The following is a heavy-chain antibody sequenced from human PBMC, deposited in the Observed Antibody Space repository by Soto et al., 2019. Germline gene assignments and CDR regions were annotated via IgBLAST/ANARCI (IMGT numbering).Heavy chain of an antibody. J-gene: IGHJ5*02. CDR1: GESFIGYY. CDR3: ARTDIVTTNWFDP. Sequence: QVHLQQWGAGLLKPSETLSLTCAVYGESFIGYYWTWIRQSPGKGLEWIGEINHGGSTKYNPSLKRRVTISIDTSKNQFSLKLTSVTAADTSVYYCARTDIVTTNWFDPWGQGTLVTVSS. CDR2: INHGGST. V-gene: IGHV4-34*01. D-gene: IGHD5-12*01.